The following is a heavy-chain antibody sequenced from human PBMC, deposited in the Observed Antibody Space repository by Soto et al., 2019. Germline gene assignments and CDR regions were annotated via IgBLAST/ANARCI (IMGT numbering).Heavy chain of an antibody. CDR1: GFTFSSYS. J-gene: IGHJ3*02. CDR3: ARDYVTMVRGALDAFDI. D-gene: IGHD3-10*01. V-gene: IGHV3-21*01. Sequence: GGSLRLSCAASGFTFSSYSMNWVRQAPGKGLEWVSSISSSSSYIYYADSVKGRFTISRDNAKNSLYLQMNSLRAEDTAVYYCARDYVTMVRGALDAFDIWGQGTMVTVSS. CDR2: ISSSSSYI.